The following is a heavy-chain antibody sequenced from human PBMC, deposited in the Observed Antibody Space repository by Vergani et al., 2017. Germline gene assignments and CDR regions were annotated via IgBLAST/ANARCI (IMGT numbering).Heavy chain of an antibody. Sequence: QVQLVESGGGVVQPGRSLRLSCAASGFIFSNYDMHWVRQGPGKGLEWVAVIWSDGSNKYYADSMKGQLTISGDNSKNTLYLQMNSLRAEDTAVYYCARDLGTINRYFDYWGQGTLVTVSS. CDR3: ARDLGTINRYFDY. V-gene: IGHV3-33*01. CDR1: GFIFSNYD. J-gene: IGHJ4*02. CDR2: IWSDGSNK. D-gene: IGHD2/OR15-2a*01.